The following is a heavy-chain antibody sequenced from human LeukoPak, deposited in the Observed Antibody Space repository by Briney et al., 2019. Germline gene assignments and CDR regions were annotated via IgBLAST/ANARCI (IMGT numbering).Heavy chain of an antibody. CDR3: ARDRTVTTREGAFDI. CDR1: GFTFSDYY. J-gene: IGHJ3*02. D-gene: IGHD4-17*01. V-gene: IGHV3-11*06. CDR2: ISSSSSYT. Sequence: PGGSLRLSCAASGFTFSDYYMSWIRQAPGKGLEWVSYISSSSSYTNYADSVKGRFTISRDNAKNSLYLQMISLRAEDTAVYYCARDRTVTTREGAFDIWGQGTMVTVSS.